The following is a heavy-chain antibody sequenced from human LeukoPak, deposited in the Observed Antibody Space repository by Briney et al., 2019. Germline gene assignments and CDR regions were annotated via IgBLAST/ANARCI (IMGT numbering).Heavy chain of an antibody. CDR2: IYHSGST. D-gene: IGHD3-22*01. Sequence: PSGTLSLTCALPGGSISSTNWWSWVRQPPGKGLDWIGEIYHSGSTNYNPSLKSRVTISVDKSKNQFYLKLSSVTAADTAVYYCAKKYYYDSSPLDYWGQGTLVTVSS. CDR1: GGSISSTNW. J-gene: IGHJ4*02. CDR3: AKKYYYDSSPLDY. V-gene: IGHV4-4*02.